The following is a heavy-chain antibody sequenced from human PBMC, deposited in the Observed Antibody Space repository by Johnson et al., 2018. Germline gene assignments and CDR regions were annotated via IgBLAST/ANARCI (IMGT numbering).Heavy chain of an antibody. CDR2: IGHDGTNE. D-gene: IGHD2-15*01. CDR1: GVSLSDAW. V-gene: IGHV3-33*08. CDR3: AGLRSAPAWGDALDI. Sequence: QVQLVESGGGLVNPGGSLRLSCAASGVSLSDAWMNWVRQAPGKGLEWVALIGHDGTNEQYADSVKGRFTISRDNAKNSMYLQMSSLSVEDAAIYDCAGLRSAPAWGDALDIWGQGTLVIVSS. J-gene: IGHJ3*02.